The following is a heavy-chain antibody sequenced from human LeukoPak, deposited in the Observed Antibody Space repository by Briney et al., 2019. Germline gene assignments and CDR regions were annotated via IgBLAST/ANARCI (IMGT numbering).Heavy chain of an antibody. CDR1: GFTFSTYG. V-gene: IGHV3-30*02. Sequence: PGGSLRLSCAASGFTFSTYGMHWVRHAPGKGLEWVAFIRYDGTNKYYADSVKGRFTISRDNSKNTLYLQMNSLRAEDTAVYYCAKDGGHGYTYDTMIDYWGQGTLVIVSS. J-gene: IGHJ4*02. CDR2: IRYDGTNK. D-gene: IGHD5-18*01. CDR3: AKDGGHGYTYDTMIDY.